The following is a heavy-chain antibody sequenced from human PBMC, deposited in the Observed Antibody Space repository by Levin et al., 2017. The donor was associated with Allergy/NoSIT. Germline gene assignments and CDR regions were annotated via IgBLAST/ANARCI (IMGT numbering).Heavy chain of an antibody. Sequence: GGSLRLSCAASGFTFSDYYMSWIRQAPGKGLEWVSYISSSSSYTNYADSVKGRFTISRDNAKNSLYLQMNSLRAEDTAVYYCARKAVAGRADYWGQGTLVTVSS. CDR3: ARKAVAGRADY. CDR1: GFTFSDYY. D-gene: IGHD6-19*01. CDR2: ISSSSSYT. V-gene: IGHV3-11*03. J-gene: IGHJ4*02.